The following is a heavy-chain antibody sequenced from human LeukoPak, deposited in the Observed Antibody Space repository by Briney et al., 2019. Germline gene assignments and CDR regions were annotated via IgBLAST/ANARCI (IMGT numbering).Heavy chain of an antibody. V-gene: IGHV4-31*03. J-gene: IGHJ4*02. D-gene: IGHD3-22*01. CDR1: GGSLIIGGFY. CDR2: IHHSGSA. Sequence: SETLSLTCPVSGGSLIIGGFYWSWIRQHPGEGLEWIGYIHHSGSAYYNPSLRSRVTISIDTSKNQFSLKLTSVTAADTAVYYCARISSGYYQLDYWGQGTLVTVSS. CDR3: ARISSGYYQLDY.